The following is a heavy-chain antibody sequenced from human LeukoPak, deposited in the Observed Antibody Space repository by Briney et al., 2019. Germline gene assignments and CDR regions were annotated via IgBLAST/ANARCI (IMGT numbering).Heavy chain of an antibody. CDR2: ISSSGGST. J-gene: IGHJ4*02. CDR3: VKERSGGFFDY. Sequence: PGGSLRLSCSDSGFTFSNYAMHWVRQAPGKGLEYVSAISSSGGSTYYADLVKGRFTISRDNSKNTLYLQMSSLRPEDTAVYFCVKERSGGFFDYWGQGTLVTVSS. CDR1: GFTFSNYA. D-gene: IGHD1-26*01. V-gene: IGHV3-64D*09.